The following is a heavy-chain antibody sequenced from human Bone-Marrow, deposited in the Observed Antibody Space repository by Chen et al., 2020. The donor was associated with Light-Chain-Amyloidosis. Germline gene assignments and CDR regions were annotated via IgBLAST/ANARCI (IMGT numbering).Heavy chain of an antibody. J-gene: IGHJ3*02. CDR1: GFTFSSYG. V-gene: IGHV3-33*01. Sequence: QVQLVESGGGVVQPGRSLRLSCAASGFTFSSYGMHWVRQAPGKGLEWVAVIWYDGSNKYYADSVKGRFTISRDNSKNTLYLQMNSLRAEYTAVYYCARDRVVRFLGPGFDIWGQGTMVTVSS. CDR2: IWYDGSNK. D-gene: IGHD3-3*01. CDR3: ARDRVVRFLGPGFDI.